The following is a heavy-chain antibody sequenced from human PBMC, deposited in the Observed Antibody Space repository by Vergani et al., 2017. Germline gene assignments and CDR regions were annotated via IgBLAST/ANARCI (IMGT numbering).Heavy chain of an antibody. CDR3: ARGDIVVVPATDAYYYYGMDV. CDR1: GGSISSYY. CDR2: IYYSGST. V-gene: IGHV4-59*01. J-gene: IGHJ6*02. Sequence: QVQLQESGPGLVKPSETLSLTCTVSGGSISSYYWSWIRQPPGKGLEWIGDIYYSGSTNYNPSLKSRVTISVDTSKNQFSLKLSSVTAADTAVYYCARGDIVVVPATDAYYYYGMDVWGQGTTVTVSS. D-gene: IGHD2-2*01.